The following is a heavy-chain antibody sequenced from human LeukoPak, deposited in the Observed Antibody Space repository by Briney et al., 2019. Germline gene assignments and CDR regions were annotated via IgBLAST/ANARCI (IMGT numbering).Heavy chain of an antibody. CDR1: GYSISSGYY. Sequence: PSETLSLTCTVPGYSISSGYYWAWIGQPPGKGLEWIGSIYHSGSTYYNPSLKSRVTISVDTSKNQFSLKLSSVTAADTAVYYCAREVHSGYDGWPFDYWGQGTLVTVSS. CDR2: IYHSGST. CDR3: AREVHSGYDGWPFDY. J-gene: IGHJ4*02. V-gene: IGHV4-38-2*02. D-gene: IGHD5-12*01.